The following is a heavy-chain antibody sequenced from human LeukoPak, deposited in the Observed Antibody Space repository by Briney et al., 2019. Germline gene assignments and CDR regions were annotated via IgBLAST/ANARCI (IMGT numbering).Heavy chain of an antibody. CDR2: ISYDGSNK. J-gene: IGHJ4*02. V-gene: IGHV3-30*18. D-gene: IGHD6-19*01. CDR1: GFTFSSFG. Sequence: GRSLRLSCAASGFTFSSFGMHWVRQAPGKGLEWVAVISYDGSNKYYADSVKGRFTISGDNSKNTLYLQMNSLRPEDTAVYYCAKDLTDGGWYEPYFDYWGQGTLVTVSS. CDR3: AKDLTDGGWYEPYFDY.